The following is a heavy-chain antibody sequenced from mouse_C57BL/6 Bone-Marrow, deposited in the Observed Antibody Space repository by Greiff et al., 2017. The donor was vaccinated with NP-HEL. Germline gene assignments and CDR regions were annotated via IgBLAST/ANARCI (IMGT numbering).Heavy chain of an antibody. CDR1: GYTFTSYW. CDR2: IHPNSGST. J-gene: IGHJ2*01. Sequence: QVQLQQPGAELVKPGASVKLSCKASGYTFTSYWMHWVKQRPGQGLEWIGMIHPNSGSTNYNEKFKSKATLTVDKSSSTAYMQLSSLTSEDSAVYYCAPLYDYDVEYYFDYWGQGTTLTVSS. V-gene: IGHV1-64*01. CDR3: APLYDYDVEYYFDY. D-gene: IGHD2-4*01.